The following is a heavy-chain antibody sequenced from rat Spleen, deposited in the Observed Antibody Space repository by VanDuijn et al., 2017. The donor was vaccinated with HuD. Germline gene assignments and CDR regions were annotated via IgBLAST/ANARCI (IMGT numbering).Heavy chain of an antibody. D-gene: IGHD1-12*03. CDR1: GFTFSDYN. CDR2: ISYDGSSS. CDR3: ARHGQIYNYGGYYPSGVLDA. V-gene: IGHV5-7*01. J-gene: IGHJ4*01. Sequence: EVQLVESGGGLVQPGRSLKLSCAASGFTFSDYNMAWVRQVPQKGLEWVATISYDGSSSYYRDSVKGRFTISRDNAKSTLYLQMDSLRSEDTATYYCARHGQIYNYGGYYPSGVLDAWGQGASVTVSS.